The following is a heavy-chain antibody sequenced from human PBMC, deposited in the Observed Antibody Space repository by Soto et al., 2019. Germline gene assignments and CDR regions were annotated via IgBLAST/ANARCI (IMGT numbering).Heavy chain of an antibody. V-gene: IGHV5-51*03. CDR1: GYSFTSYW. CDR2: IYPGDSDT. Sequence: EVQLVQSGAEVKKPGESLKISCKGSGYSFTSYWIGWVHQMPGKGLEWMGIIYPGDSDTRYSPSFQGQVTISADKSISTAYLQWSSLKASDTAMYYCARGGCSSTSCYPYFDYWGQGTLVTVSS. D-gene: IGHD2-2*01. CDR3: ARGGCSSTSCYPYFDY. J-gene: IGHJ4*02.